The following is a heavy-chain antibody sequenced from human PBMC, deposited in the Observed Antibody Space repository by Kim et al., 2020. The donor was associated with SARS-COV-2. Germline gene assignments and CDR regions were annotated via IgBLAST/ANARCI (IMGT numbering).Heavy chain of an antibody. CDR3: ARRGGYDGYYYYGMDV. Sequence: GESLKISCKGSGYSFTSYWIGWVRQMPGKGLEWMGIIYPGDSDTRYSPSFQGQVTISADKSISTAYLQWSSLKASDTAMYYCARRGGYDGYYYYGMDVWGQGTTVTVSS. CDR2: IYPGDSDT. J-gene: IGHJ6*02. D-gene: IGHD5-12*01. V-gene: IGHV5-51*01. CDR1: GYSFTSYW.